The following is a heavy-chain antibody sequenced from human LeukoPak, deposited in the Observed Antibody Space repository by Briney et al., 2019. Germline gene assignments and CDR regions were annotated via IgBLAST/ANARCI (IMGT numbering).Heavy chain of an antibody. CDR3: ARDITGTSNAI. Sequence: SVKVSCKASGGIFSSYGISWVRQAPGQGLEWMGGIFPMIGTRNYAQGRVTITADESTSTAYMELSRLRSDDTAVYYCARDITGTSNAIWGQGTMVTVSS. J-gene: IGHJ3*02. D-gene: IGHD1-20*01. V-gene: IGHV1-69*13. CDR2: IFPMIGTR. CDR1: GGIFSSYG.